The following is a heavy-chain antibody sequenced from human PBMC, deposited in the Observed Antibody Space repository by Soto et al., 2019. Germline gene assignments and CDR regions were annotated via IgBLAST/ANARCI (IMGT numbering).Heavy chain of an antibody. CDR3: ARGEGIVDN. CDR2: IKEDGSNT. CDR1: GFTFHNNW. Sequence: EVQLVESGGGLVQPGGSLRLSCAASGFTFHNNWMTWVRQASGKGLEWVASIKEDGSNTYYADSVRGRFALSRDNAKNSLYLQMNRLRAEDTAVYYCARGEGIVDNWGQGTLVTVSS. J-gene: IGHJ4*02. V-gene: IGHV3-7*01.